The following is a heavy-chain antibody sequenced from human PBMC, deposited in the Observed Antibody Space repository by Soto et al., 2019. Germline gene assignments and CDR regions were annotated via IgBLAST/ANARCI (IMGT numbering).Heavy chain of an antibody. Sequence: GGSLRLSCAASGFAFSNSAMSWARQAPGKGLEWVSAISGGGSGTYYADSVKGRFTISRDNSKNTLYLQMNSLRAEDTAVYYCAKDLIGAQDIVVVVAAGNDAFDIWGQGTMVTVS. CDR1: GFAFSNSA. CDR2: ISGGGSGT. D-gene: IGHD2-15*01. J-gene: IGHJ3*02. CDR3: AKDLIGAQDIVVVVAAGNDAFDI. V-gene: IGHV3-23*01.